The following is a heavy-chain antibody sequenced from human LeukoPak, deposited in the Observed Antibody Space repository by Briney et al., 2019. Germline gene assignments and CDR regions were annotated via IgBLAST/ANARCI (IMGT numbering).Heavy chain of an antibody. V-gene: IGHV3-30*02. CDR2: IRYDETTQ. CDR3: ARDGAANHYGGTYSNMDV. Sequence: AGTLRLSCAASGFSFSNKGMHRVRQIPGKGREWVAFIRYDETTQAYGESVKGRFTISRDNSKNKLNLQMSSLGADDTDVYFCARDGAANHYGGTYSNMDVSGKRATVTVSS. J-gene: IGHJ6*01. D-gene: IGHD4/OR15-4a*01. CDR1: GFSFSNKG.